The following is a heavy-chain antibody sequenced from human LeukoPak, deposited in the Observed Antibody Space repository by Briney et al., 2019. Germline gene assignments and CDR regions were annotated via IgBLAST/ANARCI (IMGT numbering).Heavy chain of an antibody. CDR2: ISDSGGRT. J-gene: IGHJ4*02. CDR1: GITLSNYG. CDR3: AKRGVVIRVILVGFHKEAYYFDS. D-gene: IGHD3-22*01. V-gene: IGHV3-23*01. Sequence: GGSLRLSCAVSGITLSNYGMSWVRQAPGKGLEWVAGISDSGGRTNYADSVKGRFTISRDNPKNTLYLQMNSLRAEDTAVYFCAKRGVVIRVILVGFHKEAYYFDSWGQRALVTVSS.